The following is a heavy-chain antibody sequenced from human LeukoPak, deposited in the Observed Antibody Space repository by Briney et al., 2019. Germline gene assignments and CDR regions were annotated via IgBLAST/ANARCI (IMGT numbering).Heavy chain of an antibody. Sequence: SVKVSCKASGGTFSSYAISWVRQAPGQGLEWMGGIIPIFGTANYAQKFQGRVTITADESTSTAYMELSSLRSEDTAVYYCAIRGGGYSYASRQWADPGAPVTPVTFYS. J-gene: IGHJ5*02. CDR2: IIPIFGTA. D-gene: IGHD5-18*01. V-gene: IGHV1-69*13. CDR3: AIRGGGYSYASRQWADP. CDR1: GGTFSSYA.